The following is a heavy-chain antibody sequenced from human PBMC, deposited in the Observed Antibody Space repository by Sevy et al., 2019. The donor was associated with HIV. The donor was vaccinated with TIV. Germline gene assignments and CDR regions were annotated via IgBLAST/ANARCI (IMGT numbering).Heavy chain of an antibody. CDR2: IYYNGHI. D-gene: IGHD1-26*01. CDR3: AGENAWGRGYS. J-gene: IGHJ4*02. V-gene: IGHV4-59*08. Sequence: SETPSLTCTVSGGSITSLYWNWIRQPPGKGLEWIANIYYNGHINYNPSLKSRVTLSLDTSKNQFSLRLSSVTAADTAMYYCAGENAWGRGYSWGQGTMVTVSS. CDR1: GGSITSLY.